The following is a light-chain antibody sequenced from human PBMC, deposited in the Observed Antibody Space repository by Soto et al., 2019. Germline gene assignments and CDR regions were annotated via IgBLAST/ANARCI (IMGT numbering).Light chain of an antibody. CDR3: SSYTSISTLYV. CDR2: EVS. Sequence: QSALTQPASVSGSPGQSITISCTGTNSDVGGYNYVSWYQQHPGKAPELMIYEVSHRPSGVSNRFSGSMSDNTASLTISGLQAEDEADYYCSSYTSISTLYVFGAGTKVTVL. V-gene: IGLV2-14*01. J-gene: IGLJ1*01. CDR1: NSDVGGYNY.